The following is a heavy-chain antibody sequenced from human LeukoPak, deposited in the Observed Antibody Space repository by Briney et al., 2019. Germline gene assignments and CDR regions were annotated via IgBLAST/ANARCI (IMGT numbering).Heavy chain of an antibody. Sequence: ASVKVSCKASGYTFTSYGISWVRQAPGQGLEWMGWISAYNGNTNYAQKLQGRVTITTDTSTGTAYMELRSLRSDDTAVYYCSRGDSSSSYYSYMDVWGKGTTVTVSS. J-gene: IGHJ6*03. CDR1: GYTFTSYG. D-gene: IGHD2-21*01. CDR2: ISAYNGNT. V-gene: IGHV1-18*01. CDR3: SRGDSSSSYYSYMDV.